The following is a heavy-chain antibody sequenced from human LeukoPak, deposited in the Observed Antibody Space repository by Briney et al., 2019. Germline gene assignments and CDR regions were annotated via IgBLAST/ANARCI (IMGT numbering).Heavy chain of an antibody. J-gene: IGHJ3*02. CDR2: ISGSGGST. V-gene: IGHV3-23*01. CDR1: GFTFSSYG. Sequence: GGSLRLSCGASGFTFSSYGMSWVRQAPGKGLEWVSAISGSGGSTYYADSVKGRFTISRDNSKNTLYLQMNSLRAEDTAVYYCAKSWIQLWLGSDAFDIWGQGTMVTVS. D-gene: IGHD5-18*01. CDR3: AKSWIQLWLGSDAFDI.